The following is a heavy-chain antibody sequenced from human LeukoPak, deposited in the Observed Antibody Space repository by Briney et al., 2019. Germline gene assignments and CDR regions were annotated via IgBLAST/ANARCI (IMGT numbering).Heavy chain of an antibody. CDR3: VRGQRGFDS. Sequence: ASVEVSFKTSGYTFINYVISWVRQAPGQGLEWMGWISTYNGDTNYAQSLQGRVTLTTDRSTTTAYMEMRSLSSDDTAVYYCVRGQRGFDSWGQGTLVSVSS. CDR1: GYTFINYV. J-gene: IGHJ4*02. CDR2: ISTYNGDT. V-gene: IGHV1-18*01.